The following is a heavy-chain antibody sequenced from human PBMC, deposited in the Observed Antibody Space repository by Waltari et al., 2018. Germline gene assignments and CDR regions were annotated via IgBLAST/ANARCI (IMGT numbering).Heavy chain of an antibody. D-gene: IGHD3-22*01. CDR1: GYTFTGYY. J-gene: IGHJ4*02. Sequence: QVQLVQSGAEVKKPGASVKVSCKASGYTFTGYYMHWVRQAPGQGLEWMGRINPNSGGTNYAQKFQGRGTMTRDTSISTAYMELSRLRSDDTAVYYCARVVVFTDASGYYRYYFDYWGQGTLVTVSS. CDR3: ARVVVFTDASGYYRYYFDY. V-gene: IGHV1-2*06. CDR2: INPNSGGT.